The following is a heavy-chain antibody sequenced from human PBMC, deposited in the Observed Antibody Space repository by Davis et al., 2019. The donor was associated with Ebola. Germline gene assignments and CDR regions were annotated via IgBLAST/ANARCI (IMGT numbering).Heavy chain of an antibody. D-gene: IGHD3-3*01. CDR2: IYYSGST. CDR3: ARDARGYDFWSGYYTPYGMDV. CDR1: GGSISSYY. V-gene: IGHV4-59*01. Sequence: MPSETLSLTCTVSGGSISSYYWSWIRQPPGKGLEWIGYIYYSGSTNYNPSLKSRVTISVDTSKNQISLKLSSVTAADTAVYYCARDARGYDFWSGYYTPYGMDVWGKGTTVTVSS. J-gene: IGHJ6*04.